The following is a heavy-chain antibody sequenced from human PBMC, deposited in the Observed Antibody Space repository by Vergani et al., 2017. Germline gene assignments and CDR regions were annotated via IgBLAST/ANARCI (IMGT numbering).Heavy chain of an antibody. J-gene: IGHJ4*02. Sequence: QVQLVQSGAEVKKPGASVKVSCKASGYTFTSYDINWVRQATGQGLEWMGWMNPNSGNTGYAQKFQGRVTMTTDTSTSTAYMELRSLRSDDTAVYYCARDYEGLVVVLGYWGQGTLVTVSS. CDR3: ARDYEGLVVVLGY. D-gene: IGHD3-22*01. CDR2: MNPNSGNT. CDR1: GYTFTSYD. V-gene: IGHV1-8*01.